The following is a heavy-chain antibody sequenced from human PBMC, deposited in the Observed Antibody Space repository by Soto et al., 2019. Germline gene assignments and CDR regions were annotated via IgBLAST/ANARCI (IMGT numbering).Heavy chain of an antibody. CDR2: MNPNSGNT. CDR3: ASQGVDFWRVGHYYGLGV. D-gene: IGHD3-3*01. CDR1: GYTFTNYD. J-gene: IGHJ6*02. V-gene: IGHV1-8*01. Sequence: QVQLVQSGAEVKKPGASVKVSCKASGYTFTNYDVNWVRQAAGQGLEWMGWMNPNSGNTDYARKFRDRVAMTRNTSIDTAYMELSSLTSEDTAVYYCASQGVDFWRVGHYYGLGVWGQGTAVTVAS.